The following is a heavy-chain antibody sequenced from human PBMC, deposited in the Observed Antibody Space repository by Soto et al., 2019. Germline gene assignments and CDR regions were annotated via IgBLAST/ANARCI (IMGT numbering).Heavy chain of an antibody. J-gene: IGHJ6*01. CDR1: GFTFSSYG. CDR2: ISYDGSNK. CDR3: ADDNYYYGMDV. V-gene: IGHV3-30*18. Sequence: PGGSLRLSCAASGFTFSSYGMHWVRQAPGKGLEWVAVISYDGSNKYYADSVKGRFTISRDNSKNTPYLQMNSLRAEDTAVYYCADDNYYYGMDVWGQGTTVTVS.